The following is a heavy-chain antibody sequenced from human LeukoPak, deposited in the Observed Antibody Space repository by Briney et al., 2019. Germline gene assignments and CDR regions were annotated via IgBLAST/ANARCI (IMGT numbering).Heavy chain of an antibody. CDR1: GYTFTNYW. CDR3: ARSLVVVNWFDP. D-gene: IGHD3-22*01. CDR2: IHPGNSDT. Sequence: GESLKISCMSSGYTFTNYWIVWVRQVPGKGLEWVGIIHPGNSDTRYSPTFQGQVTISVDKSIRTTSLQWSKLKASDTAMYYCARSLVVVNWFDPWGQGTLVTVSS. J-gene: IGHJ5*02. V-gene: IGHV5-51*01.